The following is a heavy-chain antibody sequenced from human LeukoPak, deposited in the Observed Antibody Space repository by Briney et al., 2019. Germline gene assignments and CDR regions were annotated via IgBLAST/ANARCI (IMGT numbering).Heavy chain of an antibody. D-gene: IGHD6-13*01. CDR2: ISWNSGSI. CDR3: ARAYSSSGPYYYYMDV. J-gene: IGHJ6*03. CDR1: GFTFDDYA. V-gene: IGHV3-9*01. Sequence: GGSLRLSCAASGFTFDDYAVHWVRQAPGKGLEWVSGISWNSGSIGYADSVKGRFTISRDNAQNSLYLQMNSLRAEDTAVYYCARAYSSSGPYYYYMDVWGKGTTVTVSS.